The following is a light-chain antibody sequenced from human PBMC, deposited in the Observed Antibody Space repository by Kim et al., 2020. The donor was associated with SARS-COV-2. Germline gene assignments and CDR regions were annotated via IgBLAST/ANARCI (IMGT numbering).Light chain of an antibody. J-gene: IGKJ1*01. CDR3: QQRSNWPPWT. V-gene: IGKV3-11*01. Sequence: SPGEIAALSCRATQSVSSYLAWYQQKPGQAPSLLIYDASNRATGIPARFSGSGSGTDFALTISSLEPEDFAVYYCQQRSNWPPWTFGQGTKVDIK. CDR1: QSVSSY. CDR2: DAS.